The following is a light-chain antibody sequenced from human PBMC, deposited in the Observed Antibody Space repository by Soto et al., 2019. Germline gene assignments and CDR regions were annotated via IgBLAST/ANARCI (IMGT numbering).Light chain of an antibody. J-gene: IGLJ2*01. CDR2: DDS. Sequence: SYELTQPPSVSVAPGQTARITCGGNNIGIKTVHWYHQKPGQAPVLVVYDDSDRPSGIPERFSGSNSGNTATLTISRVEAGDEADYYCHVWDSGSDHVVFGGGTQLTVL. CDR1: NIGIKT. CDR3: HVWDSGSDHVV. V-gene: IGLV3-21*02.